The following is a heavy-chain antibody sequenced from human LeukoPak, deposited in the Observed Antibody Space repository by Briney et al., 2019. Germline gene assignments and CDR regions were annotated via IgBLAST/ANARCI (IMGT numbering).Heavy chain of an antibody. V-gene: IGHV4-34*01. D-gene: IGHD3-16*01. CDR1: GGSFSGYY. CDR3: ARDRMRVGFGGFDP. CDR2: INHSGST. Sequence: SETLSLTCAVYGGSFSGYYWSWIRQPPGKGLEWIGEINHSGSTNYNPSLKSRVTISVDTSKNQFSLKLSSVTAADTAVYYCARDRMRVGFGGFDPWGQGTLVTVSS. J-gene: IGHJ5*02.